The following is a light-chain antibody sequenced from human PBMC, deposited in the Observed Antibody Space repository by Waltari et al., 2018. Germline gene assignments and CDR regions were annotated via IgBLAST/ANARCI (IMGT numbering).Light chain of an antibody. CDR1: KLGSEA. Sequence: SYGLTQPPSVSVAPGPTASITCGGNKLGSEAVHWYQQKPGQAPGLVVRGDNDRPSGIPDRFSGSNSGSPATLTISRVEAGDEADYYCQVWDSSGPHPVVFGGGTKLTVL. J-gene: IGLJ2*01. CDR3: QVWDSSGPHPVV. CDR2: GDN. V-gene: IGLV3-21*02.